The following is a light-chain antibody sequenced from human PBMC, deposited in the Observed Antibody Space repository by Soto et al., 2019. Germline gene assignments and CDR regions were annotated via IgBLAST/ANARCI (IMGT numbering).Light chain of an antibody. CDR2: DAS. CDR3: QQVNSFPLT. V-gene: IGKV1-12*01. CDR1: QTISSW. Sequence: DIQMTQSPSTLSGSVGDRVTITCRASQTISSWLAWYQQKPGKAPELLIYDASSLQSGVPSRFSGSGSGTDFTLTISSLQPEDFATYYCQQVNSFPLTFGGGTKVDIK. J-gene: IGKJ4*01.